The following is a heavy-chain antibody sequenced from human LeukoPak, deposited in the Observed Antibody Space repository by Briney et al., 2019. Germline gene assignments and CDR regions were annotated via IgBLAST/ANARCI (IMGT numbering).Heavy chain of an antibody. Sequence: PGGSLRLSCAASGFGLGSYNMYWVRQAPGKGLEWVTLISFNGNDKKYADSVKGRFTVSRDNSRNTVFLQMNSLRPEDTALYYCARVYGGEIDYWGQGTQVTVSS. CDR2: ISFNGNDK. CDR3: ARVYGGEIDY. J-gene: IGHJ4*02. V-gene: IGHV3-30*03. CDR1: GFGLGSYN. D-gene: IGHD2-8*01.